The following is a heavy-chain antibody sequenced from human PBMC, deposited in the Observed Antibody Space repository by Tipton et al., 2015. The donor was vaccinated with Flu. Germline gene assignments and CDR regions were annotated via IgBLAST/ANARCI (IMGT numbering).Heavy chain of an antibody. V-gene: IGHV1-18*01. CDR1: GYSLTDYG. D-gene: IGHD3-10*01. CDR2: ISAYTGGT. J-gene: IGHJ6*02. Sequence: VQLVQSGPEVKKPGASVKVSCKASGYSLTDYGISWVRQAPGQGLEWMGWISAYTGGTNYAQKSQGRVTMTTDTATSTAYMELRSLRYDDTAVYYCTRHLLGFREGGMDVWGQGTTVIVSS. CDR3: TRHLLGFREGGMDV.